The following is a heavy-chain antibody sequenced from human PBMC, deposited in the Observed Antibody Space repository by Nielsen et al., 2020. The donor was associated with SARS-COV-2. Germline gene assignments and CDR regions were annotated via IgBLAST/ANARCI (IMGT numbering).Heavy chain of an antibody. CDR3: SRLSVGTYFDN. D-gene: IGHD7-27*01. CDR1: GFTFDDYG. CDR2: INWNGGST. V-gene: IGHV3-20*04. J-gene: IGHJ4*02. Sequence: GESLKISCAASGFTFDDYGMSWVRQAPGKGLEWVSGINWNGGSTGYADSVKGRFTISRDNSRNTLYLQMDSLTAEDTAFYYCSRLSVGTYFDNWGPGTLVTVSS.